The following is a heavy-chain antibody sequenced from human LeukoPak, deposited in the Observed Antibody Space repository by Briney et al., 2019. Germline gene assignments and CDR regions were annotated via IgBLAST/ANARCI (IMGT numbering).Heavy chain of an antibody. D-gene: IGHD5-12*01. V-gene: IGHV4-39*01. Sequence: SETLSLTCTVSGGSTSSSSYYWGWLRQPPGKGLEWIGSIYYSGSTYYNPSLKRPVTISVDTSKHQFSLKLSSVTAADTAVYYCARGGYSGYRLSPREEEVVVVVRAPYVFDIWGQGTMVTVSS. CDR3: ARGGYSGYRLSPREEEVVVVVRAPYVFDI. CDR2: IYYSGST. J-gene: IGHJ3*02. CDR1: GGSTSSSSYY.